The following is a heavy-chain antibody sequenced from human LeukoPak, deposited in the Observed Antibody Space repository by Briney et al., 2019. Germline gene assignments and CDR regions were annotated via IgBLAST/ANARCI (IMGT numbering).Heavy chain of an antibody. CDR2: IYYSGST. D-gene: IGHD7-27*01. CDR1: GGSISSGDYY. CDR3: ARDVRKLGIGYYYGMDV. V-gene: IGHV4-30-4*01. J-gene: IGHJ6*02. Sequence: SETLSLTCTVSGGSISSGDYYWSWIRQPPGKGLEWIGYIYYSGSTYYNPSLKSRVTISVDTSKNQFSLKLSSVTAADTAVYYCARDVRKLGIGYYYGMDVWGQGTTVTVSS.